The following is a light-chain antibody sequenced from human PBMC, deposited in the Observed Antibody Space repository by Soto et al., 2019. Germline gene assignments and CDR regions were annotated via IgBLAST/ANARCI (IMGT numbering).Light chain of an antibody. CDR3: ETWDSNTRG. J-gene: IGLJ2*01. CDR2: LEGSGSY. Sequence: QLVLTQSSSASASLGSSVKLTCTLCSGHSSYIIAWHQQQPGKAPRYLMKLEGSGSYNKGSGVPDRFSGSSSGADRYLTISNLQFEDEADYYCETWDSNTRGFGGGTQLTVL. CDR1: SGHSSYI. V-gene: IGLV4-60*02.